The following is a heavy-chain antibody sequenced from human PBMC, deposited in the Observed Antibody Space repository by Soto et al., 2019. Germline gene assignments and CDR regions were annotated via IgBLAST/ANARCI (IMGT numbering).Heavy chain of an antibody. V-gene: IGHV4-59*01. CDR2: VYYTGTT. D-gene: IGHD3-10*01. J-gene: IGHJ4*02. CDR3: ASAGLWFGDFDH. CDR1: GGSIHNYY. Sequence: QVQLQESGPGLVKPSETLSLTCTVYGGSIHNYYWSWIRQPPGKTLEWLGYVYYTGTTIYNPSLESRVAISVDMSNNPSSLRLTSVTAADTAVYYFASAGLWFGDFDHWGQGAPVIVSS.